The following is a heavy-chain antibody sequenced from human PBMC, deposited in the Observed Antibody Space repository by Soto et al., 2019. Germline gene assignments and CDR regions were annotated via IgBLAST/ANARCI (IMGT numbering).Heavy chain of an antibody. V-gene: IGHV4-34*01. Sequence: QVQLQQWGAGLLKPSETLSLTCAVYGGSFSGYYWSWIRQPPGKGLEWIGEINHSGSTNYNPSLKGRVTISVDTSKNQFSLKLSSVTAADTAVYYCARGISIVLMVYASNWFDPWGQGTLVTVSS. D-gene: IGHD2-8*01. CDR2: INHSGST. CDR3: ARGISIVLMVYASNWFDP. J-gene: IGHJ5*02. CDR1: GGSFSGYY.